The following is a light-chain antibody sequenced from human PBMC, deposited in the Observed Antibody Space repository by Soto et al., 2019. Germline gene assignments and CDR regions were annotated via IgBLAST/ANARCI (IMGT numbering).Light chain of an antibody. V-gene: IGLV2-8*01. J-gene: IGLJ1*01. CDR2: EVN. Sequence: QSVLTQPPSASGSPGQSVAISRTGTSSDVGGYNYVSWYQQHPGKAPKLMIYEVNKRPSGVPDRFSGSKSGNTASLTVSGLQAEDEADYYCGSYAGSSNVFGTGTKVTVL. CDR3: GSYAGSSNV. CDR1: SSDVGGYNY.